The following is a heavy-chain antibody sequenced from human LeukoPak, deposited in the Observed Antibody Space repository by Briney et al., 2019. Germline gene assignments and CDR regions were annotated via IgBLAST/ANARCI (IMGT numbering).Heavy chain of an antibody. CDR3: ARDRNYFDSTGSAFAV. J-gene: IGHJ3*01. Sequence: ASVKVFCNASGYTFSYYYMHWVRQAPGQGLEWMGWINPNSGGTNYAQKFQGRVTMTRDMSIDTAYMELSGLRSDDTAVYYCARDRNYFDSTGSAFAVWGQGTMVTVSS. V-gene: IGHV1-2*02. CDR1: GYTFSYYY. D-gene: IGHD3-22*01. CDR2: INPNSGGT.